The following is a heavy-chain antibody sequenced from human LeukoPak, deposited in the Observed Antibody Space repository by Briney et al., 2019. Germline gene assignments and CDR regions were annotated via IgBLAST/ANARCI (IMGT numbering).Heavy chain of an antibody. CDR1: GFTFSSYW. J-gene: IGHJ6*04. Sequence: PGGSLRLSCAASGFTFSSYWMSWVRQAPGKWLEWVANIKQDGSEKYYVDSVKGRFTISRDNAKNSLYLQMNSLRAEDTAVYYCAREGPLWFGELLYRNYYYYGMDVWGKGTTVTVSS. V-gene: IGHV3-7*01. D-gene: IGHD3-10*01. CDR3: AREGPLWFGELLYRNYYYYGMDV. CDR2: IKQDGSEK.